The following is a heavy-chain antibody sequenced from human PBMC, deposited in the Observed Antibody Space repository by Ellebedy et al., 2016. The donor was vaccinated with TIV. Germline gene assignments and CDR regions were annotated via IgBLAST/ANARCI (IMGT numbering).Heavy chain of an antibody. Sequence: ESLKISCPASGFTFRPYAMSSVRPAPGRGLEWVSGFGVSGDTAYYTESVKGRVTVSRDNSRNTLYMQMNSLRVEDTAIYYCARGRSGTYIHHAFDNWGQGTLVTVSS. D-gene: IGHD3-16*01. CDR1: GFTFRPYA. V-gene: IGHV3-23*01. CDR2: FGVSGDTA. J-gene: IGHJ4*02. CDR3: ARGRSGTYIHHAFDN.